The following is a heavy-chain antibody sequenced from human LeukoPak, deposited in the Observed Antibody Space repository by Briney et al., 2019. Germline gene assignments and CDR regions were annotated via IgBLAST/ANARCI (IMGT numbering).Heavy chain of an antibody. CDR2: IIPILGIA. J-gene: IGHJ1*01. CDR3: ARSSSFGSSGFD. V-gene: IGHV1-69*04. D-gene: IGHD6-19*01. CDR1: GGTFSSYA. Sequence: ASVKVSCKASGGTFSSYAISWVRQAPGQGLEWMGRIIPILGIANYAQKFQGRVTITADKSTSTAYTELSSLRSEDTAVYYCARSSSFGSSGFDWGQGTLVTVSS.